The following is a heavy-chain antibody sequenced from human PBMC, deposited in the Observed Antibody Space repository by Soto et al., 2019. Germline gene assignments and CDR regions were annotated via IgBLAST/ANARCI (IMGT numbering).Heavy chain of an antibody. J-gene: IGHJ6*02. CDR2: VHDSWGS. CDR3: ARQGFGARHGLVDV. Sequence: QVPLQESGPGLVKPSETLSLSCTVSGGSISNYYWSWFRQTPGKGLEWIGYVHDSWGSNYNPSLKSRLAISRATSKSQFSLKLPSVTATATAVYYCARQGFGARHGLVDVWGQGNTVTVSS. V-gene: IGHV4-59*08. D-gene: IGHD3-10*01. CDR1: GGSISNYY.